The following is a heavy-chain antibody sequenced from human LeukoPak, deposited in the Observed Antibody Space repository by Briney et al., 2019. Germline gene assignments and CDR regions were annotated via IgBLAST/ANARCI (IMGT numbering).Heavy chain of an antibody. CDR3: ARGSPASGRFPFNY. D-gene: IGHD6-19*01. J-gene: IGHJ4*02. V-gene: IGHV1-2*02. Sequence: ASVKVSCKASGYTFTDYYMHWVRQAPGQGLEWMGWISPNSGDTKYAQNFQGEVTMTRDTSIGTAYMELNNLNSDDTAVYYCARGSPASGRFPFNYWGQGTLVTVSS. CDR2: ISPNSGDT. CDR1: GYTFTDYY.